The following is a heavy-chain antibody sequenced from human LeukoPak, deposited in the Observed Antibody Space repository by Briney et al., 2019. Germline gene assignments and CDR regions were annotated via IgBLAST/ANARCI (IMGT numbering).Heavy chain of an antibody. CDR3: ARAGYFYCSSTSCYGNWSDP. J-gene: IGHJ5*02. Sequence: SETLSLTCTVSGGSISSSSYYWGWIRQPPGKGLEWIGSIYYSGSTYYNPSLKSRVTISVDTSKNQFSLELSSVTAADTAVYYCARAGYFYCSSTSCYGNWSDPWGQGTLVTVSS. CDR1: GGSISSSSYY. CDR2: IYYSGST. V-gene: IGHV4-39*07. D-gene: IGHD2-2*01.